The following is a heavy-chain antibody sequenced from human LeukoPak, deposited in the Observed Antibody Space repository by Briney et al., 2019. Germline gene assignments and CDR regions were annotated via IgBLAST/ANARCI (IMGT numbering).Heavy chain of an antibody. CDR2: IRSKAYGGTT. J-gene: IGHJ4*02. D-gene: IGHD5-18*01. CDR3: TRDARYSYGSYYFDY. CDR1: GFTFGDYA. Sequence: PGGALRLSCTASGFTFGDYAMSWFRQAPGEGREGVGFIRSKAYGGTTEYAASVKGRFTISRDDSKSIAYLQMNSLETEDTAVYYCTRDARYSYGSYYFDYWGQGTLVTVSS. V-gene: IGHV3-49*03.